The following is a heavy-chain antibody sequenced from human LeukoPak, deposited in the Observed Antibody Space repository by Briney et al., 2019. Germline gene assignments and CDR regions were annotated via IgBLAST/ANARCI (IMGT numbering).Heavy chain of an antibody. CDR2: INHSGST. CDR3: ANSGLLRDPFNY. CDR1: GGSLSGYY. D-gene: IGHD2/OR15-2a*01. V-gene: IGHV4-34*01. Sequence: SETLSLTCSVYGGSLSGYYWSWIRQPPGKGLEWIGEINHSGSTNYNPSLKSRVTISADASKNQFSLKLDSVTAADTAVYYCANSGLLRDPFNYWGQGTLVTVSS. J-gene: IGHJ4*02.